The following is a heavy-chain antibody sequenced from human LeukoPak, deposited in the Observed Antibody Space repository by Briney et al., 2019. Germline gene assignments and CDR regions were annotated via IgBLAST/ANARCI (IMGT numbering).Heavy chain of an antibody. Sequence: SQTLSLTCAISGDSVSSNSAAWNWIRQSPSRGLEWLGRTYYRSKWYNDYPVSVKSRITINPDTSKNQFSLQLNSVTPEDTAVYYCARDFSAYDYVWGSYRPNWFDPWGQGTLVTVSS. CDR1: GDSVSSNSAA. V-gene: IGHV6-1*01. CDR3: ARDFSAYDYVWGSYRPNWFDP. CDR2: TYYRSKWYN. D-gene: IGHD3-16*02. J-gene: IGHJ5*02.